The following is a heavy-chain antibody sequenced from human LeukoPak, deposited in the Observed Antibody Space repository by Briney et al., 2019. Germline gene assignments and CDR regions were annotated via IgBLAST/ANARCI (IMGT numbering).Heavy chain of an antibody. CDR3: ARDLYAYGDFLADV. V-gene: IGHV3-21*01. CDR2: ISSSSSYI. Sequence: PGGSLRFSCAASGFTFSSYSMNWVRQAPGKGLEWVSSISSSSSYIYYADSVKGRFTISRDNAKNSLYLQMNSLRAEDTAVYYCARDLYAYGDFLADVWGKGTTVTVSS. J-gene: IGHJ6*04. CDR1: GFTFSSYS. D-gene: IGHD4-17*01.